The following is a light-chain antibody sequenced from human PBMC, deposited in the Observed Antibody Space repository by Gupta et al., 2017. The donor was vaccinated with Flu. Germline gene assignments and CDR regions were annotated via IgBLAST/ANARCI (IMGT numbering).Light chain of an antibody. Sequence: SAPTQPAPVSWSPGPSITISCTGTSSDVGHYNYVSWYQQHPGKVPKLMIYEVTDRPSGVSNRFSGSKSGNTASLTISGLQAEDEADYFCASYTTTSTWVFGGGTKLTVL. CDR2: EVT. CDR1: SSDVGHYNY. J-gene: IGLJ3*02. CDR3: ASYTTTSTWV. V-gene: IGLV2-14*01.